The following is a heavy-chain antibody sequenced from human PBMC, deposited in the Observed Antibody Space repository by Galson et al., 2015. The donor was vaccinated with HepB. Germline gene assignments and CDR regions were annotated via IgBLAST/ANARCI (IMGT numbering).Heavy chain of an antibody. CDR3: ARGYYYDTTSYSPFDY. J-gene: IGHJ4*02. V-gene: IGHV1-46*01. Sequence: SVTVSCKASGSNFTNYFMHWVRQAPGQGLEWMGIINPSGISTSYAQKFQGRVTMTRDTSTSTVYMELSSLRSEDTAVYYCARGYYYDTTSYSPFDYWGQGTLITVSS. CDR1: GSNFTNYF. CDR2: INPSGIST. D-gene: IGHD3-22*01.